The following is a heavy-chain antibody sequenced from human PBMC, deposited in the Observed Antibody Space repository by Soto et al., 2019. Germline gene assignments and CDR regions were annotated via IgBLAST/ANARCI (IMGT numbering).Heavy chain of an antibody. CDR2: IYPGDSDT. V-gene: IGHV5-51*01. Sequence: GESLKISCKGSGYSFTSYWIGWVRQMPGEGLEWMGIIYPGDSDTRYSPSFQGQVTISADKSISTAYLQWSSLKASDTAMYYCARQLQYGSGSYYKIYYYYYGMDVWRQGTTVTVSS. CDR1: GYSFTSYW. J-gene: IGHJ6*02. CDR3: ARQLQYGSGSYYKIYYYYYGMDV. D-gene: IGHD3-10*01.